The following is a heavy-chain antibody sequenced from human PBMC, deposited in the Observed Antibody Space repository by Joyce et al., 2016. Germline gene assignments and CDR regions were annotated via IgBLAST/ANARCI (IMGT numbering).Heavy chain of an antibody. CDR2: IGDDGGAT. CDR3: AKGLGPDCGVDCKSRIWDS. V-gene: IGHV3-23*01. Sequence: EVQLLESGGGLAQPGEALRLSCAASGFTFRNFAMTWVRQAPGKGLEWVSTIGDDGGATLHLDSGKGRFTISRDNSKNALYLQMTALRAEDTAIYYCAKGLGPDCGVDCKSRIWDSWGQGTLVTVSS. J-gene: IGHJ4*02. CDR1: GFTFRNFA. D-gene: IGHD2-21*02.